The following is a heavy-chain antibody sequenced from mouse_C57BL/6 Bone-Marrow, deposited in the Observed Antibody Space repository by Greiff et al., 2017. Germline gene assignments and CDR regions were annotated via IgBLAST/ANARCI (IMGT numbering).Heavy chain of an antibody. CDR3: ARDPHYYGSGSDWYFDV. CDR1: GYAFSSSW. J-gene: IGHJ1*03. Sequence: VQLQQSGPELVKPGASVKLSCKASGYAFSSSWMYWVKQRPGKGLEWIGRICPGDGDTNYNGKFKGKATLTADKSSSTSYMQLSSLTSEDSAVYFCARDPHYYGSGSDWYFDVWGTGTTVTVSS. CDR2: ICPGDGDT. V-gene: IGHV1-82*01. D-gene: IGHD1-1*01.